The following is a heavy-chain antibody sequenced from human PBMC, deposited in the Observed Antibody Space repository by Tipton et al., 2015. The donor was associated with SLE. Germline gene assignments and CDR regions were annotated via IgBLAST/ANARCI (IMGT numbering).Heavy chain of an antibody. CDR3: ARDRGGAGPTATDY. CDR2: IGRRGDNE. CDR1: GFAFSDYY. D-gene: IGHD3-16*01. V-gene: IGHV3-11*01. Sequence: SLRLSCAASGFAFSDYYMSWIRQAPGRGLEWVAHIGRRGDNEGYIDSARGRFTISRDNAKTSLYLQMNGLRAEDTAVYYCARDRGGAGPTATDYWGQGTLVTVSS. J-gene: IGHJ4*02.